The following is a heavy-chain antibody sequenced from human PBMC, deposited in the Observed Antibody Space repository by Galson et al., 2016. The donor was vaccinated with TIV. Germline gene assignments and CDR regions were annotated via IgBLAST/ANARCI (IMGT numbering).Heavy chain of an antibody. V-gene: IGHV2-70*11. D-gene: IGHD3-22*01. J-gene: IGHJ4*02. Sequence: PALVKPTQTLTLTCTFSGFSLSTSGMCVSWIHQPPGKALEWLARIDWDDDKNYSPFLKTRLTISKDTSKNQVVLTMSSMDPVDTATYYCARSLFSDYSGYWVDHWGQGTLVTVSS. CDR3: ARSLFSDYSGYWVDH. CDR1: GFSLSTSGMC. CDR2: IDWDDDK.